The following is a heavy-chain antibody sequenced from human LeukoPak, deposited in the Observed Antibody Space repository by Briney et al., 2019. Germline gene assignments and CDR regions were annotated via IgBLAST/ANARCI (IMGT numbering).Heavy chain of an antibody. Sequence: GESLKISCKGSGYSFTSYWTGWVRQMPGKGLEWMGIIYPGDSDTRYSPSFQGQVNISADKSISTAYLQWSGLKASDTAMYYCARLNYYYYMDVWGKGTTVTVSS. CDR3: ARLNYYYYMDV. J-gene: IGHJ6*03. V-gene: IGHV5-51*01. CDR2: IYPGDSDT. CDR1: GYSFTSYW.